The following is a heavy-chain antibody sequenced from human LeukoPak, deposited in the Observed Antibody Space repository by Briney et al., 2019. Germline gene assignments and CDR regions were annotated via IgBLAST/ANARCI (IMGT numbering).Heavy chain of an antibody. CDR1: GGSITDYY. Sequence: SETLSLNCTVSGGSITDYYWGWIRQPPGNGLEWIGYIYYTGSTFYNPSLSNRVTISVDTSKSQFSLSLTSVTAADTAVYYCARQVARGTNWFDPWGQGSLVTVSS. CDR2: IYYTGST. CDR3: ARQVARGTNWFDP. V-gene: IGHV4-59*08. J-gene: IGHJ5*02. D-gene: IGHD3-10*01.